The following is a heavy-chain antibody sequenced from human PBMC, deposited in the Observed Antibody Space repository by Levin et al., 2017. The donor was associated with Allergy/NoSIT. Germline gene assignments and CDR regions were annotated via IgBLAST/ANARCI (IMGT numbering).Heavy chain of an antibody. CDR3: ARDLIFNYYDSSGYYQPFDP. Sequence: GASVKVSCKASGYTFTSYGISWVRQAPGQGLEWMGWISAYNGNTNYAQKLQGRVTMTTDTSTSTAYMELRSLRSDDTAVYYCARDLIFNYYDSSGYYQPFDPWGQGTLVTVSS. J-gene: IGHJ5*02. V-gene: IGHV1-18*01. D-gene: IGHD3-22*01. CDR2: ISAYNGNT. CDR1: GYTFTSYG.